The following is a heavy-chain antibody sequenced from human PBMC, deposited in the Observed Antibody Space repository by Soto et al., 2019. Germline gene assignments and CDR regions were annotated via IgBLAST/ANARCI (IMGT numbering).Heavy chain of an antibody. CDR2: IIPVFGAA. CDR3: ARGAATMILVLMYDALEI. Sequence: QVQLVQSGAEVKKPGSSVRVSCKASGATLDTFINYGITWVRQAPGQGLEWMGGIIPVFGAANHAQKFLGRVTVSADESTRTVNMELSSLRSEDTAVYYCARGAATMILVLMYDALEIWGQGTMVTVSS. V-gene: IGHV1-69*12. J-gene: IGHJ3*02. CDR1: GATLDTFINYG. D-gene: IGHD3-22*01.